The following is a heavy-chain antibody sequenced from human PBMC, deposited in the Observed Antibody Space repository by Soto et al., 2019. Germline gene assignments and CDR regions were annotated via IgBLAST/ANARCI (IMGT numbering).Heavy chain of an antibody. CDR1: GLIFSNYK. CDR3: ARDTDGLHY. Sequence: EVQLVESGGGLVQPGGSLRRSCAASGLIFSNYKMHWVRQAPGKGLVWVSRINTDGSITDYADSVKGRFTVSRDNPKNTLYLQMNSLRAEDTAVYYCARDTDGLHYWGQGTLVTVSS. J-gene: IGHJ4*02. V-gene: IGHV3-74*01. CDR2: INTDGSIT.